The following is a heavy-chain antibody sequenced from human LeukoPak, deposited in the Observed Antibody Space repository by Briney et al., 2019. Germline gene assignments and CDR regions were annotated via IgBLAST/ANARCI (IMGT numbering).Heavy chain of an antibody. D-gene: IGHD3-10*01. CDR1: GYTFTSYG. V-gene: IGHV1-18*01. J-gene: IGHJ4*02. CDR3: ANTYYYGSGSYYPLDEYYFDY. CDR2: MSAYNGNT. Sequence: ASVKVSCKASGYTFTSYGISWVRQAPGQGLEWRGWMSAYNGNTNYAQKFQGRVTMTRDTSISTAYMELSRLRSDDTAVYYCANTYYYGSGSYYPLDEYYFDYWGQGTLVTVSS.